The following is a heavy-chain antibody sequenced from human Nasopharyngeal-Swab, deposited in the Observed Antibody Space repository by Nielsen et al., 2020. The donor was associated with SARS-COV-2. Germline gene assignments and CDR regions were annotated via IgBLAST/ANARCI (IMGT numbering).Heavy chain of an antibody. Sequence: WVRQAPGLRLEWIGWINVGNGNTKYSQKLQGRVTITRDTSASTAFMELSSLRSEDTAVYYCARDTGDCSGGSCYPGRFDLWGQGTLVTVSS. J-gene: IGHJ5*02. CDR3: ARDTGDCSGGSCYPGRFDL. CDR2: INVGNGNT. D-gene: IGHD2-15*01. V-gene: IGHV1-3*01.